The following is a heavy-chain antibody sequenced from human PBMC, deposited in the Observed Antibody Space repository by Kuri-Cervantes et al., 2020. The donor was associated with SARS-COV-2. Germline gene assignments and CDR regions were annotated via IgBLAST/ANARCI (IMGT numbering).Heavy chain of an antibody. J-gene: IGHJ4*02. CDR1: GFTLDDYG. CDR2: ITWDGGST. V-gene: IGHV3-43D*03. Sequence: ETLSLTCAASGFTLDDYGMYWVRQTPGMGLEWVSCITWDGGSTFYADSVKGRFTMSRDSSKNSLYLQMNSLRVEDTALYYCAKVFGVGSNIKYFDSWGQGTVVTVSS. D-gene: IGHD3-10*02. CDR3: AKVFGVGSNIKYFDS.